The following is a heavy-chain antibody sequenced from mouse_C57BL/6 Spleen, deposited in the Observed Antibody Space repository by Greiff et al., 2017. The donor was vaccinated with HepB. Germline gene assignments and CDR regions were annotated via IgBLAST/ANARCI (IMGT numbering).Heavy chain of an antibody. CDR2: ISSGGSYT. Sequence: VQLQQSGGDLVKPGGSLKLSCAASGFTFSSYGMSWVRQTPDKRLEWVATISSGGSYTYYPDSVKGRFTISRDNAKNTLYLQMSSLKSEDTAMYYCARHGYDYDDAMDYWGQGTSVTVSS. CDR1: GFTFSSYG. V-gene: IGHV5-6*01. J-gene: IGHJ4*01. D-gene: IGHD2-4*01. CDR3: ARHGYDYDDAMDY.